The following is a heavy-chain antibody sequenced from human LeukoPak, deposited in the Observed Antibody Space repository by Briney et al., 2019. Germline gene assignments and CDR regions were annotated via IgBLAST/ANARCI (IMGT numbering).Heavy chain of an antibody. CDR3: ARGIAAAGTVTDQGYYFDY. Sequence: PGRSLRLSCAASGFTLSSYAMHWVRQAPGKGLEWVAVISYDGSNKYYADSVKGRFTISRDNSKNTLYLQMNSLRAEDTAVYYCARGIAAAGTVTDQGYYFDYWGQGTLVTVSS. V-gene: IGHV3-30-3*01. CDR1: GFTLSSYA. CDR2: ISYDGSNK. D-gene: IGHD6-13*01. J-gene: IGHJ4*02.